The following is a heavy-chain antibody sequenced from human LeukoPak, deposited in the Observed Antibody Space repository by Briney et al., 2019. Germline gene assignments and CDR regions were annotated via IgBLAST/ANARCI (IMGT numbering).Heavy chain of an antibody. CDR1: GGSISSYY. CDR3: ARESSSWYVGWFDP. V-gene: IGHV4-4*07. CDR2: IYTSGST. D-gene: IGHD6-13*01. Sequence: SETLSLTCTVSGGSISSYYWSWIRQPAGKGLEWIGRIYTSGSTNYNPSLKSRVTMSVDTSKNQFSLKLSSVTAADTAVYYCARESSSWYVGWFDPWGQGTLVTVSS. J-gene: IGHJ5*02.